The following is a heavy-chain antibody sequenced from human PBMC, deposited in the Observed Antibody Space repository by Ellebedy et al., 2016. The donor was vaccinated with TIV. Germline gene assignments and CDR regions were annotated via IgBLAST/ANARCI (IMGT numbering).Heavy chain of an antibody. CDR2: IFYSGST. CDR1: GGSMKNYY. J-gene: IGHJ3*02. Sequence: MPGGSLRLSCTVSGGSMKNYYLTWIRQPPGKGLEWLGLIFYSGSTIYNPSLKSRVTISGDTSKNQFSMRLNSVTASDTAVYYFARRKITVFGETDAFEIWGQGTVVTVSS. D-gene: IGHD3-3*01. V-gene: IGHV4-59*01. CDR3: ARRKITVFGETDAFEI.